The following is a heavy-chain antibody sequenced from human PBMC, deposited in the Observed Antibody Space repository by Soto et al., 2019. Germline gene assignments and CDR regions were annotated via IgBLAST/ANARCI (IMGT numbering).Heavy chain of an antibody. CDR2: LDSGGST. CDR1: GLTVSSRF. J-gene: IGHJ4*02. D-gene: IGHD2-21*01. V-gene: IGHV3-66*01. CDR3: ASRAGGCGPPGVLPLDS. Sequence: EVQLVESGGGLAQPGGSLRLSCAASGLTVSSRFMSWVRQAPGKGLEWVSFLDSGGSTYYADSVKDRFTISRDNSKNILYLQMSSQRAADTGVYYCASRAGGCGPPGVLPLDSWGPGTLVTVSS.